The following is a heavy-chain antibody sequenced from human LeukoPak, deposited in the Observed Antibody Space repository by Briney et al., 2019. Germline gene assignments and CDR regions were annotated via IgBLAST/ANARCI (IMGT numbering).Heavy chain of an antibody. D-gene: IGHD6-13*01. J-gene: IGHJ3*02. V-gene: IGHV1-69*13. CDR1: GGTFSSYA. Sequence: SAKVSCKASGGTFSSYAISWVRQAPGQGLEWMGGIIPIFGTANYAQKFQGRVTITADESTSTAYMELSSLRSEDTAVYYCARALGDSSSWYAFDIWAQGTMVIVSS. CDR2: IIPIFGTA. CDR3: ARALGDSSSWYAFDI.